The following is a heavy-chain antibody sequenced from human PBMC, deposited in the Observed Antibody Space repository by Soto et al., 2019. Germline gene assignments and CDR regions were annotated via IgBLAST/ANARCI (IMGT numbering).Heavy chain of an antibody. CDR3: AHHTAFDDDNPYWYFDL. D-gene: IGHD3-22*01. J-gene: IGHJ2*01. CDR1: GFSFTTSGVG. Sequence: QITLKESGPTLVKPTQTLTLTCTFSGFSFTTSGVGVGWIRQSPGKALEWLALIYWDDDKRYNPSLKSRLTLTGDTSKNQVVLTMTNMDPVDTAAYYCAHHTAFDDDNPYWYFDLWGRGTLVTVSS. CDR2: IYWDDDK. V-gene: IGHV2-5*02.